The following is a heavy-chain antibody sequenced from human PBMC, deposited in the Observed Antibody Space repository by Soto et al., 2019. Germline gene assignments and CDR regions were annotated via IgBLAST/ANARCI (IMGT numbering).Heavy chain of an antibody. CDR3: ARRVKYGSGRRPAYYFDY. Sequence: PSETLSLTCTVSGGSISSYYWSWIRQPPGKGLEWIGHIYSSGSTSYNPSLKSRVTISVDTSKNQFSLKLRSATAADTAVYYCARRVKYGSGRRPAYYFDYWGQGTLVTVSS. D-gene: IGHD3-10*01. CDR1: GGSISSYY. V-gene: IGHV4-59*01. J-gene: IGHJ4*02. CDR2: IYSSGST.